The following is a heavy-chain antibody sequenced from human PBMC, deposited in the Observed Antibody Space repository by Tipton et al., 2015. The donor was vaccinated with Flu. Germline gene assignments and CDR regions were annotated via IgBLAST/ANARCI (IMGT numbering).Heavy chain of an antibody. CDR1: GFNISDYY. CDR3: AAFCGGDCYILNY. Sequence: SLRLSCAASGFNISDYYMSWIRQAPGKGLEWVAHISQDGSEKYYVDSVKGRFTISRDNAKKSLYLQMNSLRAEDTAVYYCAAFCGGDCYILNYWGQGTLVTVSS. V-gene: IGHV3-7*03. D-gene: IGHD2-21*01. CDR2: ISQDGSEK. J-gene: IGHJ4*02.